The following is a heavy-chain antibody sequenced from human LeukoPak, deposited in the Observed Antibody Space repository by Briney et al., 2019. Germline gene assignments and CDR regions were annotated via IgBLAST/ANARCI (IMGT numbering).Heavy chain of an antibody. D-gene: IGHD5-24*01. CDR1: GYTFSTYG. CDR3: ARDWDGYTDY. J-gene: IGHJ4*02. Sequence: GGSLRLSCAGSGYTFSTYGMNWVRQAPGRGLEWVSYISSSGRTIYYADSVKGRFTISRDNAENSVYLQMNILRAEDTAVYYCARDWDGYTDYWGQGTLLTVSS. V-gene: IGHV3-48*01. CDR2: ISSSGRTI.